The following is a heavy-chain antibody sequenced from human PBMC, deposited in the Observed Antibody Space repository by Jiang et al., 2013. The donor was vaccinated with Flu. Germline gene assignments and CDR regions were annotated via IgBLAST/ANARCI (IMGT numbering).Heavy chain of an antibody. Sequence: SGDSVSSNSAAWNWIRQSPSRGLEWLGRTYYRSEWCNNYAVSVKGRVTINPDTSKNQFSLQLNSVTPEDTAVYYCARGPDTAVAGFDYWGQGTLVTVSS. D-gene: IGHD5-18*01. V-gene: IGHV6-1*01. CDR1: GDSVSSNSAA. J-gene: IGHJ4*02. CDR2: TYYRSEWCN. CDR3: ARGPDTAVAGFDY.